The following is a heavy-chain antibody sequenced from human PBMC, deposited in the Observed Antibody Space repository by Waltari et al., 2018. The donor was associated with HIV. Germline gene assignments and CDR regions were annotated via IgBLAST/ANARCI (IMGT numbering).Heavy chain of an antibody. CDR1: GDSIFSHR. J-gene: IGHJ4*02. CDR3: SNRQGASRGTAGEIIDY. D-gene: IGHD2-21*02. V-gene: IGHV4-59*11. Sequence: QVQLQESGPGLLKPSETLSLTCTISGDSIFSHRWTWIRQTPGQGLGWLGCVEYSGTTEYNPSLKSRGTMSVDTSRRHCAWTLSAVTAADTAVDYCSNRQGASRGTAGEIIDYWGPGKVVIVSA. CDR2: VEYSGTT.